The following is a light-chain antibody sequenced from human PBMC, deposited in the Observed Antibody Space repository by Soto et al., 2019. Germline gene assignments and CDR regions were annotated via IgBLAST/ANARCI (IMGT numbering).Light chain of an antibody. CDR1: QSVTSTY. J-gene: IGKJ2*03. CDR3: QQFDSSRIYS. CDR2: GGS. Sequence: EILLTQSPGTLSLSPGETATLSCRASQSVTSTYLAWYQQRPGQSPRLIIYGGSTRATGFPDRFRGGGSGTDFTLTLSRLEPEDSAVYYCHCQQFDSSRIYSFGQGTKLEI. V-gene: IGKV3-20*01.